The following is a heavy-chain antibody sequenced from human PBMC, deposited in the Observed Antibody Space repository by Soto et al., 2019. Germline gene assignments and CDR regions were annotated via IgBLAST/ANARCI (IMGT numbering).Heavy chain of an antibody. V-gene: IGHV1-18*04. CDR3: ARARYCASPSCYKHYYYGMDT. D-gene: IGHD2-2*02. Sequence: QDQLVQSGAEVKKPGASVKISCEASGYTFTSHGISWVRQAPGQGLEWLGWISTYNSRTHYAQKVQGRVTMTTDTSTSIADLDLRSLPFDDTAVYYCARARYCASPSCYKHYYYGMDTWGQGTTVTVSS. CDR1: GYTFTSHG. CDR2: ISTYNSRT. J-gene: IGHJ6*02.